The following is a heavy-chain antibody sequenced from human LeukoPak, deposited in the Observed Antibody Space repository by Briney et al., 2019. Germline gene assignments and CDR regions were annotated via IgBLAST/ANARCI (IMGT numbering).Heavy chain of an antibody. V-gene: IGHV3-53*01. Sequence: GGSLRLSCAASGFTFSDYYMSWVRQAPGKGLEWVSGIYSTGSTYYADSVRGRFTISRDISKNTLYLQTNSLRVEDTAVYYCASATSHYFYYGMDVWGQGTSVAVSS. J-gene: IGHJ6*02. CDR3: ASATSHYFYYGMDV. CDR2: IYSTGST. CDR1: GFTFSDYY.